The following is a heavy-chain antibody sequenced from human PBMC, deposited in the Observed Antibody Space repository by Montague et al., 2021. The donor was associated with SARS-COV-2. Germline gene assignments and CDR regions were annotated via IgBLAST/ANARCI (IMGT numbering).Heavy chain of an antibody. CDR1: GGSTTSHY. Sequence: SETLSLTCAVYGGSTTSHYWDWIRQSPGKRPEWIGYVYYNGNTKYNPSLKSRVTISIDTSKNHFSLRLNYVMAADTAVYFCARGWAFDPWGQGRLVTVSS. D-gene: IGHD6-19*01. J-gene: IGHJ3*01. CDR3: ARGWAFDP. V-gene: IGHV4-59*08. CDR2: VYYNGNT.